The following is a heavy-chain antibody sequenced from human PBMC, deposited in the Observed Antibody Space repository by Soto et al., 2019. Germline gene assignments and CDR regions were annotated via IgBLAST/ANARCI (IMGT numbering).Heavy chain of an antibody. D-gene: IGHD4-17*01. CDR1: GLTFSSYG. Sequence: GGSLRLSCAASGLTFSSYGMHWVRQAPGKGLEWVAVISYDGSNKYYADSVKGRFTISRDNSKNTLYLQMNSLRAEDTAVYYCAKSPYSTVTTLGIDYWGQGTLVTVSS. J-gene: IGHJ4*02. CDR3: AKSPYSTVTTLGIDY. CDR2: ISYDGSNK. V-gene: IGHV3-30*18.